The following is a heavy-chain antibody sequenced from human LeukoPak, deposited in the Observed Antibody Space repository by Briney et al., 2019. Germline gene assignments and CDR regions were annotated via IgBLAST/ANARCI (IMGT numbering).Heavy chain of an antibody. J-gene: IGHJ5*02. CDR2: INHSGST. V-gene: IGHV4-34*01. CDR1: GGSFSGYY. D-gene: IGHD3-3*01. CDR3: ARVGRFLNWFDP. Sequence: PSETLSLTCAVYGGSFSGYYWSWIRQPPGKGLEWIGEINHSGSTNYNPSLKSRVTISVDTSKNQFSLKLSSVTAADTAVYYCARVGRFLNWFDPWGQGTLVTVSP.